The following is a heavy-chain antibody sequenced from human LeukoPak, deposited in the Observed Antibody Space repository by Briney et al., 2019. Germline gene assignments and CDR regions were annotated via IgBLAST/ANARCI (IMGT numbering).Heavy chain of an antibody. D-gene: IGHD3-9*01. CDR1: GFTFSDYY. CDR3: ARAGGLLRYFDWLFEAYFDY. CDR2: ISSSGSTI. J-gene: IGHJ4*02. V-gene: IGHV3-11*01. Sequence: GGSLRLSCAASGFTFSDYYMSWIRQAPGKGLEWVSYISSSGSTIYHADSVKGRFTISRDNAKNSLYLQMNSLRAEDTAVYYCARAGGLLRYFDWLFEAYFDYWGQGTLVTVSS.